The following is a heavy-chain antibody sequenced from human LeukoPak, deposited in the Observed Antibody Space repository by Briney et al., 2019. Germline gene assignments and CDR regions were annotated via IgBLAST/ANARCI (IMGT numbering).Heavy chain of an antibody. D-gene: IGHD5-24*01. J-gene: IGHJ4*02. V-gene: IGHV4-59*01. CDR3: ARMVRDGYNRARLFDY. CDR2: ISYNGNT. CDR1: GGSISGYY. Sequence: PSETLSLTCTVSGGSISGYYWSWIRQPPGKGLEWTGYISYNGNTNYNPSLKSRVSISADTSKNQFSLKLSSVTAADTAVYYCARMVRDGYNRARLFDYWGQGTLVTVSS.